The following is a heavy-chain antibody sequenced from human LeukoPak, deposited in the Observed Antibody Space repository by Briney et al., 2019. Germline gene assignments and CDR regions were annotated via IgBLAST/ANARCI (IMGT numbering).Heavy chain of an antibody. CDR3: LVLGYCSGGSCPPNAFDI. D-gene: IGHD2-15*01. J-gene: IGHJ3*02. Sequence: XYMHXVRQAPGQGLEWMGXXNPSGGSTSYAQKFQGRVTITRDTSTSTVYMELSSLRSEDTAVYYCLVLGYCSGGSCPPNAFDIWGQGTMVTVSS. V-gene: IGHV1-46*01. CDR2: XNPSGGST. CDR1: XY.